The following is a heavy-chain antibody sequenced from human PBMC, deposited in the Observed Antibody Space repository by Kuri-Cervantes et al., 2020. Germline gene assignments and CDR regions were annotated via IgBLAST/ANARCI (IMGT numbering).Heavy chain of an antibody. CDR3: ARDRYQLLLTPKGAWFDP. CDR1: GFTVSSNY. J-gene: IGHJ5*02. D-gene: IGHD2-2*01. Sequence: GGSLRLSCAASGFTVSSNYMSWVRQAPGKGLEGVSSISSSSSYIYYADSVKGRFTISRDNAKNSLYLQMNSLRAEDTAVYYCARDRYQLLLTPKGAWFDPWGQGTLVTVSS. V-gene: IGHV3-21*01. CDR2: ISSSSSYI.